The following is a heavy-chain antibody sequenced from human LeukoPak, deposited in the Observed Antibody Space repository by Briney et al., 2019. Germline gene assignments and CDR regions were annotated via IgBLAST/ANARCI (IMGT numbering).Heavy chain of an antibody. CDR2: INPNSGGT. V-gene: IGHV1-2*02. CDR1: GYTFTGYY. CDR3: ATTMVRDYFDY. J-gene: IGHJ4*02. D-gene: IGHD3-10*01. Sequence: ASVKVSCKASGYTFTGYYMHWVRQAPGQGLEWMGWINPNSGGTNYAQKFQGRVTMTEDTSTDTAYLELSSLRSEDTAVYYCATTMVRDYFDYWGQGTLVTVSS.